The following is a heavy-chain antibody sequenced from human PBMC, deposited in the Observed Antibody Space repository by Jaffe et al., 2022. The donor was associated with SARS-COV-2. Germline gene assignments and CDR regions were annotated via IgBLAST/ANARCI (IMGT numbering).Heavy chain of an antibody. Sequence: QVQLVESGGGVVQPGRSLRLSCAASGFTFSSYAMHWVRQAPGKGLEWVAVISYDGSNKYYADSVKGRFTISRDNSKNTLYLQMNSLRAEDTAVYYCARCTYSSGWYFDPRYAECYFDYWGQGTLVTVSS. D-gene: IGHD6-19*01. CDR3: ARCTYSSGWYFDPRYAECYFDY. J-gene: IGHJ4*02. V-gene: IGHV3-30-3*01. CDR2: ISYDGSNK. CDR1: GFTFSSYA.